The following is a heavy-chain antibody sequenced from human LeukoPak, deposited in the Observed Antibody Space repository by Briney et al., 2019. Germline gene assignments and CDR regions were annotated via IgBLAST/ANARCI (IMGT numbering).Heavy chain of an antibody. D-gene: IGHD3-22*01. Sequence: PGGSLRLSCAASGFTFSSYSMNWVRQAPGKGLEWVSSISSSSSYIYYADSVKGRFTISRDNAKNSLYLQMNSLRAEDTAVYYCARYDFYYDSSGYADYWGQGTLVTVSS. CDR1: GFTFSSYS. J-gene: IGHJ4*02. CDR3: ARYDFYYDSSGYADY. CDR2: ISSSSSYI. V-gene: IGHV3-21*01.